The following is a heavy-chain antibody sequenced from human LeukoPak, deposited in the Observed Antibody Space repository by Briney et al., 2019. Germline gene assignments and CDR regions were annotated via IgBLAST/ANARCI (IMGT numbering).Heavy chain of an antibody. CDR3: ARDRYVNYLDTAMAYFDY. Sequence: GGSLRVSCAAPGFTFSDYYMSWIRQAPGKGLEWVSHISSRGGTIYYADSVKGRFTISRDNAKNSLYLQMNSLRAEDTAVYYCARDRYVNYLDTAMAYFDYWGQGTLVTVSS. D-gene: IGHD5-18*01. V-gene: IGHV3-11*01. CDR2: ISSRGGTI. CDR1: GFTFSDYY. J-gene: IGHJ4*02.